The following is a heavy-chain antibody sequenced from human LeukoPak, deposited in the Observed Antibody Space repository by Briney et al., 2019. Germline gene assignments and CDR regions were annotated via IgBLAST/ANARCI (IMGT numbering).Heavy chain of an antibody. CDR3: AAYYYDSSGYL. CDR1: GVSISSSNYY. D-gene: IGHD3-22*01. CDR2: IYNSGST. V-gene: IGHV4-39*01. J-gene: IGHJ4*02. Sequence: PSETLSLTCTVSGVSISSSNYYWGWIRQPPGKGLEWIGSIYNSGSTYYNPSLKSRVTISVDTSKHQFSLKLSSVTAADTAVYYCAAYYYDSSGYLWGQGTLVTVSS.